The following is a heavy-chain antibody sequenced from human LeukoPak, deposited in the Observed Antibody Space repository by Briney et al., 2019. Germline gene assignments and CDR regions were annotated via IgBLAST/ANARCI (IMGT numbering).Heavy chain of an antibody. Sequence: ASVKVSCKASGYTFTNYGVSWVRQAPGQGLEWMGWISAYNGDTRSAQNLQGRVTMTTDTSASTTYMELRSLRSDDTAMYYCARVATMVRGAFDIWGQGTMVTVSS. J-gene: IGHJ3*02. V-gene: IGHV1-18*01. D-gene: IGHD3-10*01. CDR2: ISAYNGDT. CDR1: GYTFTNYG. CDR3: ARVATMVRGAFDI.